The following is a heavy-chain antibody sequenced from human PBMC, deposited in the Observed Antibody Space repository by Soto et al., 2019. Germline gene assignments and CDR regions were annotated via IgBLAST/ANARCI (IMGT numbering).Heavy chain of an antibody. CDR1: GYTFTRYG. V-gene: IGHV1-18*04. CDR3: ARVPGIAAAGYYYYGMDV. D-gene: IGHD6-13*01. CDR2: ISAYNGKT. Sequence: ASVKVSCKASGYTFTRYGLSWVRQAPGQGLEWMGWISAYNGKTDYAQKLQGRVTMTTDTSTSTAYMELRSLRSDDTAVYYCARVPGIAAAGYYYYGMDVWGQGTTVTVYS. J-gene: IGHJ6*02.